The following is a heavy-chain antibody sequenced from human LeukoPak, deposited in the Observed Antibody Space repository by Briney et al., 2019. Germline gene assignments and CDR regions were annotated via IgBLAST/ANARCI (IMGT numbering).Heavy chain of an antibody. Sequence: GGSLRLSCAASGFTFSSYSMNWVRQAPGKGLEWASSISSSSSYIYYADSVKGRFTISRDNAKNSLYLQMNSLRAEDTAVYYCARVKVEDWYFDLWGRGTLVTVSS. J-gene: IGHJ2*01. CDR3: ARVKVEDWYFDL. CDR1: GFTFSSYS. CDR2: ISSSSSYI. D-gene: IGHD1-26*01. V-gene: IGHV3-21*01.